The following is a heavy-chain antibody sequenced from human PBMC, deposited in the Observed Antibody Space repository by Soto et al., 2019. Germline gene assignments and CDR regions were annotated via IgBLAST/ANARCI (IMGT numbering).Heavy chain of an antibody. Sequence: GESLKISCKASGYSLTSYWISWVRQKPGKGLEWMGNIDPSDSYTNYSPSFQGHVTISADTSINTAYLQWYSLKASGTAMYYCARQDVCGQGTTVTVSS. V-gene: IGHV5-10-1*01. CDR1: GYSLTSYW. CDR3: ARQDV. CDR2: IDPSDSYT. J-gene: IGHJ6*02.